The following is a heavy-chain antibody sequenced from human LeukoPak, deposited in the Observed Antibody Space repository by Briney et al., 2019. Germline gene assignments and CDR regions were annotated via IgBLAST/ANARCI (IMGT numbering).Heavy chain of an antibody. CDR2: IYYSVRT. CDR3: AGVLNSGYSDY. CDR1: GGSVTGYY. D-gene: IGHD1-26*01. Sequence: SETPSLTCTVSGGSVTGYYWSWIRQPPGKGLEWVGYIYYSVRTQYNPPPKSRVTISVDTSTNQFSLKMSSVTAAHTAVSSCAGVLNSGYSDYWGQRTLVTVSS. J-gene: IGHJ4*02. V-gene: IGHV4-59*02.